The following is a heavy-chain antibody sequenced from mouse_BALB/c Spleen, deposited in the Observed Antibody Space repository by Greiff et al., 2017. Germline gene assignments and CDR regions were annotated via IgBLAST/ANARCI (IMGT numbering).Heavy chain of an antibody. Sequence: EVQRVESGGGLVQPGGSRKLSCAASGFTFSSFGMHWVRQAPEKGLEWVAYISSGSSTIYYADTVKGRFTISRDNPKNTLFLQMTSLRSEDTAMYYCARSDGGNYPYYYAMDYWGQGTSVTVSS. CDR3: ARSDGGNYPYYYAMDY. D-gene: IGHD1-1*02. CDR1: GFTFSSFG. J-gene: IGHJ4*01. CDR2: ISSGSSTI. V-gene: IGHV5-17*02.